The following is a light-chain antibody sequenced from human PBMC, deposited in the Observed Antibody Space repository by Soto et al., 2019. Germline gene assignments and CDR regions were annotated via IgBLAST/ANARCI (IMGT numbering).Light chain of an antibody. CDR1: QGISTY. CDR3: QKYNSAPLT. Sequence: DIQMTQSPSSLSASVGDRVTITCRASQGISTYLAWYQQTPGKVPKLLIYAASTLQSGVPSRFSGSGSGTDFPLTITRLQPEDVANYCYQKYNSAPLTFGQGTRLEIK. J-gene: IGKJ5*01. V-gene: IGKV1-27*01. CDR2: AAS.